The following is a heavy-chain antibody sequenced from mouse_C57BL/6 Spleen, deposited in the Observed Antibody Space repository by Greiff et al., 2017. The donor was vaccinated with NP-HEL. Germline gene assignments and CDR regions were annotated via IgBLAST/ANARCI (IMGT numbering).Heavy chain of an antibody. Sequence: QVQLQQPGAELVKPGASVKLSCKASGYTFTSYWMHWVKQRPGQGLEWIGMIHPTGGSTNYNEKFKSKATLTVDKSYSTAYMQLSSLTSEDSAVYYCSRGGYYRDYYAMDYWGQGTTVTVSS. D-gene: IGHD2-3*01. CDR1: GYTFTSYW. J-gene: IGHJ4*01. CDR3: SRGGYYRDYYAMDY. V-gene: IGHV1-64*01. CDR2: IHPTGGST.